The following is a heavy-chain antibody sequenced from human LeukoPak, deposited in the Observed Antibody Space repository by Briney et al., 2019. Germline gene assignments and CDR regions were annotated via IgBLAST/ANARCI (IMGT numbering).Heavy chain of an antibody. D-gene: IGHD1-26*01. CDR2: ITTSSTYI. CDR3: ARDPYSGSYGDYYYYMDV. V-gene: IGHV3-21*01. CDR1: GFSFSTYN. Sequence: PGESLRLSCAASGFSFSTYNMNWVRQAPGKGLEWASSITTSSTYIYYADSVRGRFTISRDNAKNSLYLQMNSLRAEDTAVYYCARDPYSGSYGDYYYYMDVWGKGTTVTISS. J-gene: IGHJ6*03.